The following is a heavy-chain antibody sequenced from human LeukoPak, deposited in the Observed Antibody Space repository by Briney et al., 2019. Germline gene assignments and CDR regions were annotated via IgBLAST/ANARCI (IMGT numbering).Heavy chain of an antibody. CDR3: AKGAGWYGY. CDR2: IHYNGRT. CDR1: GGPLSSDY. V-gene: IGHV4-59*13. D-gene: IGHD6-19*01. J-gene: IGHJ4*02. Sequence: SGTLSLTCTVSGGPLSSDYWSWLRQPPGKGLEWIAYIHYNGRTNYNPSLKSRVAISLDTSKNQFSLKLTSVIAADTAVYYCAKGAGWYGYWGQGTLVTVSS.